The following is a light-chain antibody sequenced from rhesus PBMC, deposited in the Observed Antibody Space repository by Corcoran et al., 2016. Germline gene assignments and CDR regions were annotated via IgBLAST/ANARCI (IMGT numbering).Light chain of an antibody. V-gene: IGKV1-22*01. CDR2: RAS. J-gene: IGKJ4*01. CDR3: QQYNRGTNT. Sequence: DIQMTQSPSSLSASIGDTVTISCRASQRVLSWLAWYQQKPGQAPKLLIYRASHLKSGVPSRFSGSGSGTDLTLTISSLQSEDMATYVCQQYNRGTNTVGGGTKVDLK. CDR1: QRVLSW.